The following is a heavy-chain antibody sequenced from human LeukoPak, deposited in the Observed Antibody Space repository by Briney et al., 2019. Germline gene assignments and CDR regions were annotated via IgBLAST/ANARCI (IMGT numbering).Heavy chain of an antibody. CDR1: GGSISSSSYY. D-gene: IGHD6-6*01. J-gene: IGHJ1*01. CDR2: IYYSGST. Sequence: SETLSLTCTVSGGSISSSSYYWGWIRQPPGKGLEWIGSIYYSGSTYYNPSLKSRVTISVDTSKNQFSLKLSSVTAADTAVYYCARLYGTSSLYFQHWGQGTLVTVSS. V-gene: IGHV4-39*01. CDR3: ARLYGTSSLYFQH.